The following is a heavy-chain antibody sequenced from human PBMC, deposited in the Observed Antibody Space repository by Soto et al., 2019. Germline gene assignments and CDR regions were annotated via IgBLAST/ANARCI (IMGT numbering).Heavy chain of an antibody. CDR1: GFSLTTSGVG. D-gene: IGHD3-3*01. J-gene: IGHJ4*02. CDR3: AHRVLRTVFGLVTTTAIYFDF. V-gene: IGHV2-5*02. Sequence: QITLNESGPPQVNPRQTLTLTCTFSGFSLTTSGVGVGWIRQSPGKAPEWLALIYWDDDKRYSPSLKSRLIITKDTSKNQVVLTMADLDPADTATYYCAHRVLRTVFGLVTTTAIYFDFWGQGTPVAVSS. CDR2: IYWDDDK.